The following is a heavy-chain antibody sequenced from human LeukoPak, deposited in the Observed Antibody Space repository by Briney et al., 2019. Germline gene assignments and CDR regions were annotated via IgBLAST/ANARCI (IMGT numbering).Heavy chain of an antibody. CDR1: GGSISSYY. CDR3: AREARVGAMKIVDY. CDR2: IYYSGST. D-gene: IGHD1-26*01. V-gene: IGHV4-59*01. J-gene: IGHJ4*02. Sequence: SETLSLTCTVSGGSISSYYWSWIRQPPGKGLEWIGYIYYSGSTNYNPSLKSRATISVDTSKNQFSLRLSSVTAADTAVYYCAREARVGAMKIVDYWGQGTLVTVSS.